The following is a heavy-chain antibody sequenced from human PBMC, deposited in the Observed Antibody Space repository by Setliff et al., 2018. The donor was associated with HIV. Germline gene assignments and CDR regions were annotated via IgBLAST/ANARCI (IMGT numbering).Heavy chain of an antibody. V-gene: IGHV3-21*01. CDR2: ISSSSSYI. Sequence: PGGSLRLSCAASGFTFSSYSMNWVRQAPGKGLEWVSSISSSSSYIYYADSVKGRFTISRDNSKNTLYLQMDSLRPEDTAVYYCAKDDPLFDYWGQGALVTVSS. J-gene: IGHJ4*02. CDR1: GFTFSSYS. CDR3: AKDDPLFDY.